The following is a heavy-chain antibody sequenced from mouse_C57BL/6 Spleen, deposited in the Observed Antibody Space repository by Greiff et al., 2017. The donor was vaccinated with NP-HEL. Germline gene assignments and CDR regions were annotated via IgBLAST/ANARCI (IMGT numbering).Heavy chain of an antibody. CDR3: ARRVVAKAMDY. Sequence: EVKVEESGGGLVQPGGSLSLSCAASGFTFTDYYMSWVRQPPGKALEWLGFIRNKANGYTTEYSASVKGRFTISRDNSQSILYLQMNALRAEDSATYYCARRVVAKAMDYWGQGTSVTVSS. CDR1: GFTFTDYY. D-gene: IGHD1-1*01. V-gene: IGHV7-3*01. J-gene: IGHJ4*01. CDR2: IRNKANGYTT.